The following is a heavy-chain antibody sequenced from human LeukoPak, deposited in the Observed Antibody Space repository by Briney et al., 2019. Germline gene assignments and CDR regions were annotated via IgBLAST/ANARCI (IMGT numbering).Heavy chain of an antibody. CDR3: ARRGPDYYDSSGYYYTNSFDY. Sequence: GESLKISCKGSGNSFTNYWISWVRQMPGKGLEWMGKIDPSGSYTNYSPSFQGHVTISADKSISTAYLQWSSLKASDTAMYYCARRGPDYYDSSGYYYTNSFDYWGQGTLVTVSS. V-gene: IGHV5-10-1*01. CDR2: IDPSGSYT. D-gene: IGHD3-22*01. J-gene: IGHJ4*02. CDR1: GNSFTNYW.